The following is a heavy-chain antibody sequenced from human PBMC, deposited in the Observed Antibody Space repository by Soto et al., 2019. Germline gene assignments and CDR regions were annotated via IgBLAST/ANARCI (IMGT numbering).Heavy chain of an antibody. J-gene: IGHJ4*02. Sequence: EVQLVESGGALVQPGGSLRLSCAASGFTLSSYSMQWVRQAPGKGPEWVSYTSGADRNIVFYAESVKGRFTVSRDDAKNSLYLQMNSLRADDSAVYYCARGCSGACWFEYWGQGALVTVSS. D-gene: IGHD2-15*01. CDR1: GFTLSSYS. V-gene: IGHV3-48*04. CDR3: ARGCSGACWFEY. CDR2: TSGADRNIV.